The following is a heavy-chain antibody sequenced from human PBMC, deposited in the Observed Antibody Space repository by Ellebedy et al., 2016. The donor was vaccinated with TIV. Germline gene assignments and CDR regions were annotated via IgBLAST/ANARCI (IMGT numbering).Heavy chain of an antibody. CDR1: GYSFTSYW. D-gene: IGHD7-27*01. CDR2: IYPGDSDT. V-gene: IGHV5-51*01. CDR3: ARPAHRLTGDPYWYFDL. Sequence: GESLKISXKGSGYSFTSYWIGWVRQMPGKGLEWMGIIYPGDSDTRYSPSFQGQVTISADKSISTAYLQWSSLKASDTAMYYCARPAHRLTGDPYWYFDLWGRGTLVTVSS. J-gene: IGHJ2*01.